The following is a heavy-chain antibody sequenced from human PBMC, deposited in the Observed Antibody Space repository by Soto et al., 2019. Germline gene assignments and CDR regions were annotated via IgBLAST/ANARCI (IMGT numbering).Heavy chain of an antibody. V-gene: IGHV3-43*02. CDR2: ISGDGGST. CDR1: GFTFDDYA. Sequence: LSLTCAASGFTFDDYAMHWVRQAPGKGLEWVSLISGDGGSTYYADSVKGRFTISRYKSNNSLYLQVNSLRTEDTALYYCAKGAPLVSMVRGVIINYYYYGMDVWGQGTTVTVSS. D-gene: IGHD3-10*01. J-gene: IGHJ6*02. CDR3: AKGAPLVSMVRGVIINYYYYGMDV.